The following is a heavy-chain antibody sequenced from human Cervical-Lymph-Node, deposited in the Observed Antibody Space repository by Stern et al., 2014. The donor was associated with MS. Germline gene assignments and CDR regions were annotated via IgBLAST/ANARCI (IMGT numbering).Heavy chain of an antibody. CDR1: GFTFSNYA. D-gene: IGHD3-22*01. CDR3: AREHYYDSTVYYPLFDC. J-gene: IGHJ4*02. CDR2: ISYGGSDK. V-gene: IGHV3-30-3*01. Sequence: VQLVESGGGVVQPGRSLRLSCVASGFTFSNYAMHWVRLAPGKGLERVAIISYGGSDKYYADSVKGRFTISRDNSKNTLYLQMNSLRAEDTAVYYCAREHYYDSTVYYPLFDCWGQGTLVTVSS.